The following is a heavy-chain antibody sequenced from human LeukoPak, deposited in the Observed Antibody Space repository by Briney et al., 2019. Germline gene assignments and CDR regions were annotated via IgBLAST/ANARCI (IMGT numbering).Heavy chain of an antibody. CDR3: ARDKVVGATNFDY. D-gene: IGHD1-26*01. CDR2: IKQDGSEK. CDR1: GFTFNNYW. V-gene: IGHV3-7*01. J-gene: IGHJ4*02. Sequence: PGGSLRLSCAASGFTFNNYWMSWVRLVRQAPGKGLEWVANIKQDGSEKYYVDSVKGRFTISRDNAKNSLYLQMNSLRAEDTAVYYCARDKVVGATNFDYWGQGTLVTVSS.